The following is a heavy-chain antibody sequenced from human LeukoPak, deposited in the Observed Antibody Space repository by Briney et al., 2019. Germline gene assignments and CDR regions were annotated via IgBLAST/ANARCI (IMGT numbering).Heavy chain of an antibody. D-gene: IGHD3-9*01. V-gene: IGHV4-39*07. CDR3: ARARYDILTGYHYDY. CDR2: IYYSGST. Sequence: SFSNYWMSWVRQAPGKGLEWIGSIYYSGSTYYNPSLKSRVTISVDTSKNQFSLKLSSVTAADTAVYYCARARYDILTGYHYDYWGQGTLVTVSS. J-gene: IGHJ4*02. CDR1: SFSNY.